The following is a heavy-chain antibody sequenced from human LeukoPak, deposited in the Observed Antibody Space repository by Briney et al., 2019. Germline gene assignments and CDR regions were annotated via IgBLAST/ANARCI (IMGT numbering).Heavy chain of an antibody. D-gene: IGHD6-13*01. V-gene: IGHV3-21*01. Sequence: GGSLRLSCAASGFTFSSYSMNWVRQAPGKGLEWVSSISSSSSYIYYADSVKGQFTISRDNAKNSLYLQMNSLRAEDTAVYYCARVRAAAGTIDYWGQGTLVTVSS. CDR2: ISSSSSYI. CDR1: GFTFSSYS. CDR3: ARVRAAAGTIDY. J-gene: IGHJ4*02.